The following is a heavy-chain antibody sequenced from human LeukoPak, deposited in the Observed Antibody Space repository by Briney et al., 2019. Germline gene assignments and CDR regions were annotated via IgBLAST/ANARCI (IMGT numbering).Heavy chain of an antibody. CDR2: IRYDESNK. CDR1: GFTFSTYD. J-gene: IGHJ3*02. V-gene: IGHV3-30*02. Sequence: PGGSLRLSCAASGFTFSTYDIHWVRQAPGKGLEWVACIRYDESNKYYDDSVKRRITITRDNSKNTLYLQMNCLTAEETAVYYCAFEWYSHGSSGYLVSDAFDIWGQGTRVTVSS. D-gene: IGHD3-22*01. CDR3: AFEWYSHGSSGYLVSDAFDI.